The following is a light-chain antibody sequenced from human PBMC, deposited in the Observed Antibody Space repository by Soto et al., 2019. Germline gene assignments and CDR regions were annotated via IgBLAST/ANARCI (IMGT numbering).Light chain of an antibody. CDR3: QQYGTSPVT. V-gene: IGKV3-20*01. J-gene: IGKJ2*01. CDR1: QTVSDNF. CDR2: FTS. Sequence: EIVLTQFPGILSLSPGERATLSCRASQTVSDNFLAWYQQKPGQSPRLLIYFTSSRATGIPDRFRGSGSGTDFTLTISRLEPEDFAVYYCQQYGTSPVTFRQGTKLEIQ.